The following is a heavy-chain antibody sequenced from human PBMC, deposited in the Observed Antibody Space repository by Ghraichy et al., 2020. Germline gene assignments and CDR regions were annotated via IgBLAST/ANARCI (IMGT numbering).Heavy chain of an antibody. CDR2: IYYSGST. Sequence: SETLSLTCTVSGGSISSSSYYWGWIRQPPGKGLEWIGSIYYSGSTYYNPSLKSRVTISVDTSKNQFSLKLSSVTAADTAVYYCASSARVPYYFDYWGQGTLVTVSS. D-gene: IGHD4/OR15-4a*01. J-gene: IGHJ4*02. CDR3: ASSARVPYYFDY. V-gene: IGHV4-39*01. CDR1: GGSISSSSYY.